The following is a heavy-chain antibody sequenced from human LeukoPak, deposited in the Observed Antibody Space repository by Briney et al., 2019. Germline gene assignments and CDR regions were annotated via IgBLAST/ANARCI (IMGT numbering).Heavy chain of an antibody. CDR3: ARDGYFDY. V-gene: IGHV1-18*04. Sequence: ASVKVSCKASGYTFTNYIISWVRQAPGQGLEWMGWINTDNGDTKYAQKLQGRVSMTTDTSTSTAYMGLRSLRSDDTAFYYCARDGYFDYWGHGTLVTVSS. J-gene: IGHJ4*01. CDR1: GYTFTNYI. CDR2: INTDNGDT.